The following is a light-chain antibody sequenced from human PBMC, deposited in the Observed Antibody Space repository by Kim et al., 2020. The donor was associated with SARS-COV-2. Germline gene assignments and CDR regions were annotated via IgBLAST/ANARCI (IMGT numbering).Light chain of an antibody. V-gene: IGLV2-14*03. CDR2: DVS. J-gene: IGLJ2*01. CDR1: SSDIGGYKY. CDR3: SSYTSSSTLV. Sequence: GQSITISCTGTSSDIGGYKYVSWYQHHPGKAPQLMLYDVSQRPSGVSNRFSGSKSGNTASLTISGLQAEDEADYYCSSYTSSSTLVFGGGTQLTVL.